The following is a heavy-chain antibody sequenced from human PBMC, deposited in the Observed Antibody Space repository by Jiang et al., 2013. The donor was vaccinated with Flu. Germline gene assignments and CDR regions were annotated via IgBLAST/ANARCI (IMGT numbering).Heavy chain of an antibody. CDR3: ARDRPGTCSSTSCPIDP. D-gene: IGHD2-2*01. J-gene: IGHJ5*02. V-gene: IGHV1-18*01. Sequence: QAPGQGLEWMGWISAYNGNTNYAQKLQGRVTMTTDTSTSTAYMELRSLRSDDTAVYYCARDRPGTCSSTSCPIDPWGQGTLVTVSS. CDR2: ISAYNGNT.